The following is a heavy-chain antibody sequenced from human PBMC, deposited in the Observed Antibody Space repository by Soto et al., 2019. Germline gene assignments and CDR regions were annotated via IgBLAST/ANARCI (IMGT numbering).Heavy chain of an antibody. Sequence: PGGSLRLSCAASGFTFSSYGMHWVRQAPGKGLEWVAVISYDGTNKYYPDSVKGRFTVSRDNSKNMLYLQMNSLRAEDTALYYCAKDNYAGVAGPSGYWGQGTLVTVSS. CDR2: ISYDGTNK. V-gene: IGHV3-30*18. D-gene: IGHD6-19*01. J-gene: IGHJ4*02. CDR3: AKDNYAGVAGPSGY. CDR1: GFTFSSYG.